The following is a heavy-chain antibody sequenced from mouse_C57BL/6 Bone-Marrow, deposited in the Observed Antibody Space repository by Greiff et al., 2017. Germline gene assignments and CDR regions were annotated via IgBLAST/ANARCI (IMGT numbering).Heavy chain of an antibody. CDR2: IYPRSGNT. Sequence: QVQLQQSGAELARPGASVKLSCKASGYTFTSYGISWVKQRTGQGLEWIGEIYPRSGNTYYNEKFKGKATLTADKSSSTAYMELRSLTSEDSAVYSCARSKRGTWFAYWGQGTLVTVSA. CDR1: GYTFTSYG. CDR3: ARSKRGTWFAY. J-gene: IGHJ3*01. V-gene: IGHV1-81*01.